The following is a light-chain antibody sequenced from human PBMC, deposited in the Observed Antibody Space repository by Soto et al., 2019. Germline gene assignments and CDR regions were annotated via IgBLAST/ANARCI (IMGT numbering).Light chain of an antibody. J-gene: IGKJ1*01. CDR2: DAS. Sequence: DIQMTQSPSSLSASVGDRVTITCQASQDISNWLAWYQQRPGKAPKLLIFDASSLESGVPSRFSGSGSGTEFTLTISSLQPDDFATYYCQQYNTYSKTFGQGTKVDNK. CDR3: QQYNTYSKT. V-gene: IGKV1-5*01. CDR1: QDISNW.